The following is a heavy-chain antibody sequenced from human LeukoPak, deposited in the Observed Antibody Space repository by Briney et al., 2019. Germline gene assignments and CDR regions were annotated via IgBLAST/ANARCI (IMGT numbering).Heavy chain of an antibody. CDR1: GYTFSSYG. CDR3: ARGGFSTTFDP. D-gene: IGHD4-11*01. V-gene: IGHV1-18*01. J-gene: IGHJ5*02. Sequence: ASVKVSCKASGYTFSSYGISWVRQAPGQGLEWMGWISPYNGNTNYAQNLQARVTVTTDTSTSTAYMELRSLRSDDTAVYYCARGGFSTTFDPWGQGTLVTVSS. CDR2: ISPYNGNT.